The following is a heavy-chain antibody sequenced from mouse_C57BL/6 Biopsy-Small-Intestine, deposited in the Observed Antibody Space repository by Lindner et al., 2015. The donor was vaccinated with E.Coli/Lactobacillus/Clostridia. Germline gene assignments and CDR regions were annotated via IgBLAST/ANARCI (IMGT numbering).Heavy chain of an antibody. CDR3: ARHEEGIYYGNFYFDY. CDR1: GYTFTEYT. Sequence: VQLQESGAELVKPGASVKLSCRASGYTFTEYTIHWVKQRSGQGLEWIGWFYPGSGSVKYNEKFKDKATLTADKSSNTAYMELSRLTSEDSAVYFCARHEEGIYYGNFYFDYWGQGTTLTVSS. D-gene: IGHD2-1*01. CDR2: FYPGSGSV. V-gene: IGHV1-62-2*01. J-gene: IGHJ2*01.